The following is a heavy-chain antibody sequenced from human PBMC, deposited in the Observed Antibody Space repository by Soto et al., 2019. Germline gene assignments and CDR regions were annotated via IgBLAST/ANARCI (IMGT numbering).Heavy chain of an antibody. Sequence: GESLKISCKGSGYSFTSYWISWVRQMPGKGLEWMGRIDPSDSYTNYSPSFQGHVTISADKSISTAYLQWSSLKASDTAMYYCALAHVGCSSTSCYEVDYWGQGTLVTVSS. J-gene: IGHJ4*02. CDR1: GYSFTSYW. V-gene: IGHV5-10-1*01. D-gene: IGHD2-2*01. CDR2: IDPSDSYT. CDR3: ALAHVGCSSTSCYEVDY.